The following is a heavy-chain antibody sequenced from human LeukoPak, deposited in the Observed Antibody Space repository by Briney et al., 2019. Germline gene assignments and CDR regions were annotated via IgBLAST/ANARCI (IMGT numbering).Heavy chain of an antibody. CDR1: GGSISSSSYY. CDR2: IYYSGST. J-gene: IGHJ4*02. V-gene: IGHV4-39*07. Sequence: SETLSLTCTVSGGSISSSSYYWGWIRQPPGKGLEWIGSIYYSGSTYYNPSLKSRVTISVDTSKNQFSLKLSSVTAADTAVYYCARDVGCSGGSCATLYWGQGTLVTVSS. D-gene: IGHD2-15*01. CDR3: ARDVGCSGGSCATLY.